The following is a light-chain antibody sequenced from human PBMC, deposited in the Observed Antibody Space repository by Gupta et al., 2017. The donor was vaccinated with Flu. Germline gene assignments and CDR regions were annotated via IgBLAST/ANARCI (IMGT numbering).Light chain of an antibody. V-gene: IGKV3-20*01. CDR1: QSVRSSF. CDR2: GAA. CDR3: QHIVSSPWT. J-gene: IGKJ1*01. Sequence: GTLSLSPGERATLSCRTSQSVRSSFLSWYQQRPGQAPRLLISGAAGRATGVPDSFSCSGSGTDFPLAISRLEPEDFALYYCQHIVSSPWTFGQGTKVEVK.